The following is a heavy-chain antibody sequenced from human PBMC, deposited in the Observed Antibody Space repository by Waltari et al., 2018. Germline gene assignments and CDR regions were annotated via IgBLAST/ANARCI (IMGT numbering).Heavy chain of an antibody. Sequence: DVQLVESGGGLVQPGGSLRLSCTASGFTFSTYWMHWVRHGPGTGLMWVSRIDSDGTSTSYEDSVRGRFTISRDNAKNTLYLQMNGVRDEDTAVYYCGRARVQGVMYFDYWGRGTLVTVSS. CDR1: GFTFSTYW. CDR2: IDSDGTST. CDR3: GRARVQGVMYFDY. V-gene: IGHV3-74*01. D-gene: IGHD3-10*01. J-gene: IGHJ4*02.